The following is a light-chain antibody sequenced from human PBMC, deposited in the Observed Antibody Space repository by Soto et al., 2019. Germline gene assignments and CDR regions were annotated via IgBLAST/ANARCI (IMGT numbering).Light chain of an antibody. CDR1: QSVSSN. V-gene: IGKV3-15*01. CDR3: QQYNTWPPSIT. J-gene: IGKJ5*01. Sequence: EIVMTQSPATLSVSPGERATLSCRASQSVSSNLAWYQQKPGQAPRLLIYGASTRATGIPARFSGSGSGTGFTLTITSPQSEDFAVYYCQQYNTWPPSITFGHGTRLEIK. CDR2: GAS.